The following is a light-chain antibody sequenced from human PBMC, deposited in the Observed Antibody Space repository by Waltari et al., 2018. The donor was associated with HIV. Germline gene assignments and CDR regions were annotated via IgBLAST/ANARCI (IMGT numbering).Light chain of an antibody. CDR3: QQYHNWPPWT. J-gene: IGKJ1*01. CDR2: GAS. Sequence: EIVMTQSPATLYVSPGERATLSCRASQSVSSNLAWYQQKPGQAPRLLIYGASTRATGIPARFSGSGSGTEFTLTISSLQSEDFAVYYCQQYHNWPPWTFGQGTKVEIK. V-gene: IGKV3-15*01. CDR1: QSVSSN.